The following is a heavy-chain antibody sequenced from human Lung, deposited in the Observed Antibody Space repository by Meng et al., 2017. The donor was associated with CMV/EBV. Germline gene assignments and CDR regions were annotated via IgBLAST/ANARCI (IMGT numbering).Heavy chain of an antibody. D-gene: IGHD1-26*01. CDR2: ISSSSSYT. J-gene: IGHJ4*02. CDR1: GFNFSDYY. CDR3: ARAGVGTGSSGVY. V-gene: IGHV3-11*06. Sequence: QGPLVESGGGLVKPGGSLGLSCAASGFNFSDYYMSWIRQAPGKGLEWVSYISSSSSYTNYADSVKGRFTISRDNAKNSLYLQMNSLRAEDTAVYYCARAGVGTGSSGVYWGQGTLVTVSS.